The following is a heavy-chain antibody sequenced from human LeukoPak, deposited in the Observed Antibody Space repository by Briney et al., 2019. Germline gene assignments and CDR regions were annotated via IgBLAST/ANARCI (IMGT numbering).Heavy chain of an antibody. D-gene: IGHD3-3*01. CDR1: GFTFSSYA. CDR2: ISGSGGST. J-gene: IGHJ4*02. CDR3: AKDDVYYDFWSGYYLFDY. V-gene: IGHV3-23*01. Sequence: GGSLRLSCAASGFTFSSYAMSWVRQAPGKGLEWVSAISGSGGSTYYADSVKGRFTISRDNSKNTLYLQMNSLRAEDTAVYYCAKDDVYYDFWSGYYLFDYWGQGTLVTVSS.